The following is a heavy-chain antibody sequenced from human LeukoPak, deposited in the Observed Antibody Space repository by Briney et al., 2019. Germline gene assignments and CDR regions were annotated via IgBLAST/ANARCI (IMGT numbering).Heavy chain of an antibody. Sequence: GGSLRLSCAASGFTFNNAWMSWVRQAPGKGLERVGRIKSKTDGATTDYAAPVKGRFTISRDDSKNTLSLQMNSLKTEDTAVYYCTTEKTGTIDCWGQGTLVTVSS. CDR1: GFTFNNAW. CDR2: IKSKTDGATT. CDR3: TTEKTGTIDC. D-gene: IGHD1-1*01. V-gene: IGHV3-15*01. J-gene: IGHJ4*02.